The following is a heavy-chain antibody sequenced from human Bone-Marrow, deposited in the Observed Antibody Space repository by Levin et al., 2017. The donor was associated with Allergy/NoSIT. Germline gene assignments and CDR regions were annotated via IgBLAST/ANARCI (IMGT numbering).Heavy chain of an antibody. V-gene: IGHV1-69*13. CDR1: GGRFSNYA. Sequence: GASVKVSCKASGGRFSNYAISWVRQAPGQGLEWMGGIIPAFGSTNYAQKFQGRVTIIADESTSTAYMELRSLKSEDTAVYYCARARDGYYGSVSFDFWGQGTLLTVSS. D-gene: IGHD3-10*01. CDR2: IIPAFGST. CDR3: ARARDGYYGSVSFDF. J-gene: IGHJ4*02.